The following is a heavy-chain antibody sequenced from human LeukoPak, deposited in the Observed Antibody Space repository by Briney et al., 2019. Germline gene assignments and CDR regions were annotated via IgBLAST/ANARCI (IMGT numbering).Heavy chain of an antibody. Sequence: SETLSLTCAVYGGSFSGYYWSWIRQPPGKGLEWIGEINHSGSTNYNPSLKSRVTISVDTSKNQFSLELSSVTAADTAVYYCARDIVLMVYANNWFDPWGQGTLVTVSS. CDR2: INHSGST. V-gene: IGHV4-34*01. CDR3: ARDIVLMVYANNWFDP. CDR1: GGSFSGYY. D-gene: IGHD2-8*01. J-gene: IGHJ5*02.